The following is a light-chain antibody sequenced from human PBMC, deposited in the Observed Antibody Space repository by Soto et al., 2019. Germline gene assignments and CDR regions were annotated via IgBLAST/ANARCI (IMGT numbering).Light chain of an antibody. CDR1: SSDVGGYND. J-gene: IGLJ1*01. Sequence: QSVLTQPASVSGSPGQSITISCTGTSSDVGGYNDVSWSQQHPGKAPQLMIYDVSNRSSGVSNRFSGSKSGNTASLTSSGPQAEDEYDYYCSSYTSSSTYVFGTGTKLTVL. V-gene: IGLV2-14*01. CDR3: SSYTSSSTYV. CDR2: DVS.